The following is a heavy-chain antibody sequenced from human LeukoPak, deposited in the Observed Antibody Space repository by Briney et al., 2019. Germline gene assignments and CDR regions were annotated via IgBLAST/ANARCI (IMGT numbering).Heavy chain of an antibody. CDR1: GYAFTNYG. J-gene: IGHJ4*02. V-gene: IGHV1-18*01. CDR2: ISAYNGDT. D-gene: IGHD2-15*01. Sequence: GASVKVSCKASGYAFTNYGISWVRQAPGQGLEWMGWISAYNGDTNYAQKFQGRVTMTTDTSTSTAYMELRSLRSDDTAVYYCARDRDITVTHFDYWGQGTLVTVSS. CDR3: ARDRDITVTHFDY.